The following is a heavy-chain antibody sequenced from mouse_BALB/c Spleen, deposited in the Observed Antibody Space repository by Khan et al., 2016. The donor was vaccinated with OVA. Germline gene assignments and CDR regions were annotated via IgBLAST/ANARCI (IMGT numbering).Heavy chain of an antibody. J-gene: IGHJ3*01. CDR1: GYTFTDYA. CDR3: AMGNGNSRFAY. V-gene: IGHV1S137*01. CDR2: ISTYYGDA. D-gene: IGHD2-1*01. Sequence: QVQLQQSGAELVRPGVSVKISCKGSGYTFTDYAMHWVKQSHAKSLEWIGVISTYYGDATYNQKFKGKATMTVDKSSSTAYMELARLTSEDSAIYYWAMGNGNSRFAYWGQGTLVTVSA.